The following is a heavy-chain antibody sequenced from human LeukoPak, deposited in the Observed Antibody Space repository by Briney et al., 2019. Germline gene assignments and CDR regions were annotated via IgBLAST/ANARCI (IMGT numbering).Heavy chain of an antibody. J-gene: IGHJ6*02. D-gene: IGHD6-13*01. Sequence: SQTLSLTCAISGDSVSSNSAAWNWIRQSPSRGLVWLGRTYYRSKWYNDYAVSVKSRITINPDTSKNQFSLQLNSVTPEDTAVYYCARIGIAADHYYYYGMDVWGQGTTVTVSS. CDR2: TYYRSKWYN. V-gene: IGHV6-1*01. CDR1: GDSVSSNSAA. CDR3: ARIGIAADHYYYYGMDV.